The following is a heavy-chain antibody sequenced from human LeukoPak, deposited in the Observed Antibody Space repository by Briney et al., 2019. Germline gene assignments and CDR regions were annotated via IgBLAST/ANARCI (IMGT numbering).Heavy chain of an antibody. Sequence: GGSLRLSCVASGFTFSNFGMHWVRQAPGKGLEWVALIYYDGTNKYYGDSVKGRFTVSRDNSNNTVFLHMSNLRADDTAVYYCARQTTLATDHRGQGTLVTVSS. CDR3: ARQTTLATDH. D-gene: IGHD4-23*01. J-gene: IGHJ4*02. V-gene: IGHV3-33*01. CDR2: IYYDGTNK. CDR1: GFTFSNFG.